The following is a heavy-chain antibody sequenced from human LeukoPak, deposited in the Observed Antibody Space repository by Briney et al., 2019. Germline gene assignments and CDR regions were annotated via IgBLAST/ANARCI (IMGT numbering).Heavy chain of an antibody. CDR1: GGSFSGYY. CDR2: INHSGST. V-gene: IGHV4-34*01. J-gene: IGHJ2*01. Sequence: SETLSLTCAVYGGSFSGYYWSWIRQPPGKGLEWIGEINHSGSTNYNPSLKSRVTISVDTSKNQFSLKLSSVTAADTAVYYCARGPRYCSSTSCYNHYWYSDLWGRGTLVTVSS. CDR3: ARGPRYCSSTSCYNHYWYSDL. D-gene: IGHD2-2*02.